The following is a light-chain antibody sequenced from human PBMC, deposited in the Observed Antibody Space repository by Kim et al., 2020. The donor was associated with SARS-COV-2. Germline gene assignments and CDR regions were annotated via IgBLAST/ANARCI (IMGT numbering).Light chain of an antibody. J-gene: IGKJ1*01. CDR1: KDSRNH. Sequence: ASVGDRVTITCRASKDSRNHLAWFQQRPGKAPKSLIYDASRLQSGVPSKFSGTGSGTNFILTISSLQPEDFATYYCQQYNTFPWTFGQGTKVDIK. CDR2: DAS. CDR3: QQYNTFPWT. V-gene: IGKV1-16*02.